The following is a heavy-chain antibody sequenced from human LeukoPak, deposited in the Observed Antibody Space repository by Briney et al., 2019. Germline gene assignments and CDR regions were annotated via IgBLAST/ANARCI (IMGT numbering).Heavy chain of an antibody. J-gene: IGHJ3*02. Sequence: GGSLRLSCAASGFTFSSYSMNWVRQAPGKGLEWVSSISSSSSYIYYADSVKGRFTISRDNAKNSLYLQMNSLRAEDTAVYYCARDDMELGGAFDIWGQGTMVTVSS. CDR3: ARDDMELGGAFDI. D-gene: IGHD3-10*01. CDR1: GFTFSSYS. V-gene: IGHV3-21*01. CDR2: ISSSSSYI.